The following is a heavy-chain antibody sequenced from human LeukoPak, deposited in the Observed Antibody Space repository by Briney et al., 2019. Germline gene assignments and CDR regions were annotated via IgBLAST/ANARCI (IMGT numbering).Heavy chain of an antibody. J-gene: IGHJ4*02. CDR2: IYHSGST. V-gene: IGHV4-4*02. CDR1: GGSISSSNW. Sequence: PSETLSLTCAVSGGSISSSNWWSWVRQPPGKGLEWIGEIYHSGSTNYNPSLKSRVTISVDKSKNQFSLKLSSVTAADTAVYYCARGRVGYYDSSGYYPRFDYWGREPWSPSPQ. CDR3: ARGRVGYYDSSGYYPRFDY. D-gene: IGHD3-22*01.